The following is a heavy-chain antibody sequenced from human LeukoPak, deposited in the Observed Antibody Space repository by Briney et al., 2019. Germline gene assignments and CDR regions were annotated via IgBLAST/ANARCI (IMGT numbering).Heavy chain of an antibody. CDR2: IYYSGST. Sequence: KASETLSLTCTVSGGSISSYYWSWIRQPPGKGLEWIGYIYYSGSTNYNPSLKSRVTILVDTAKNQFSLKLSSVTAGDTAVYYCARAPGIAAAGTHFDFWGQGTLVTVSS. V-gene: IGHV4-59*01. J-gene: IGHJ4*02. D-gene: IGHD6-13*01. CDR1: GGSISSYY. CDR3: ARAPGIAAAGTHFDF.